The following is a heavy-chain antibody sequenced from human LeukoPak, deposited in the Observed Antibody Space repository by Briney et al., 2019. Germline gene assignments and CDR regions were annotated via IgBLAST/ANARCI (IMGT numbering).Heavy chain of an antibody. Sequence: GASVKVSCKASGGTFSSYGISWVRQAPGQGLEWMGWISAYNGNTNYAQKLQGRVTMTTDTSTSTAYMELRSLRSDDTAVYHCARDLAVAGTRWFDPWGQGTLVTVSS. CDR2: ISAYNGNT. CDR3: ARDLAVAGTRWFDP. D-gene: IGHD6-19*01. V-gene: IGHV1-18*01. J-gene: IGHJ5*02. CDR1: GGTFSSYG.